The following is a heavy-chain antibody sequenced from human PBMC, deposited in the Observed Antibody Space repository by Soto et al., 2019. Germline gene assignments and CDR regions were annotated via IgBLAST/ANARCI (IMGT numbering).Heavy chain of an antibody. CDR2: VRNKANSYTT. V-gene: IGHV3-72*01. CDR3: VRNLASGGTYYFDY. J-gene: IGHJ4*02. CDR1: GFTFSDHY. D-gene: IGHD2-15*01. Sequence: EVQLVESGGGLVEPGGSVRLSCAASGFTFSDHYMDWVRQAPGKGLEWIGRVRNKANSYTTEYAASVRGRFTVSRDDSKNSLYLQMNSLKTEDTAMYYCVRNLASGGTYYFDYWGQWTLVTVSS.